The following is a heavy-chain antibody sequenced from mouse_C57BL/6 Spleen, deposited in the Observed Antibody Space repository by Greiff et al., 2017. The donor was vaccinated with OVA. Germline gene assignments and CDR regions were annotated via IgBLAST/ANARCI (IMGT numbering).Heavy chain of an antibody. CDR3: ASVYYGSSSWYFDV. J-gene: IGHJ1*03. D-gene: IGHD1-1*01. CDR2: IDPSDSYT. Sequence: QVHVKQPGAELVRPGTSVKLSCKASGYTFTSYWMHWVKQRPGQGLEWIGVIDPSDSYTNYNQKFKGKATLTVDTSSSTAYMQLSSLTSEDSAVYYCASVYYGSSSWYFDVWGTGTTVTVSS. CDR1: GYTFTSYW. V-gene: IGHV1-59*01.